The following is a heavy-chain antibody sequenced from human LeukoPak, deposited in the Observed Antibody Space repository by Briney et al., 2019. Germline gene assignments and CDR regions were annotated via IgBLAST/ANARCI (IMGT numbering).Heavy chain of an antibody. CDR3: ARAPRLNYDILTGYYRLNWFDP. CDR2: IYYSGCT. J-gene: IGHJ5*02. D-gene: IGHD3-9*01. V-gene: IGHV4-30-4*01. CDR1: GGSISSGDYY. Sequence: SETLSLTCTVSGGSISSGDYYWSWIRQPPGKGLEWIGYIYYSGCTYYNPSLKSRVTISGDTPKNQFSLKLSSVTAADTAVYYCARAPRLNYDILTGYYRLNWFDPWGQGTLVTVSS.